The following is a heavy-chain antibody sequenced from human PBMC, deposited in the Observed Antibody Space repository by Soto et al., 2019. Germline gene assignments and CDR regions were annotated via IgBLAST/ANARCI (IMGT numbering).Heavy chain of an antibody. CDR3: ARLFPRVVPAAIYFDY. D-gene: IGHD2-2*01. Sequence: SETLSLTCTVAGGSIISSSYYWGWIRQPPGKGLEWIGSIYYSGSTYYNPSLKSRVTISVDTSKNQFSLKLSSVTAADTAVYYCARLFPRVVPAAIYFDYWGQGTLVTVSS. CDR2: IYYSGST. J-gene: IGHJ4*02. V-gene: IGHV4-39*01. CDR1: GGSIISSSYY.